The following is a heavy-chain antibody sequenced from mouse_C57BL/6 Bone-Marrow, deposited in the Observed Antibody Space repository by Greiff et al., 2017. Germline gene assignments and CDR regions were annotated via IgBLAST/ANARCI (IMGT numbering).Heavy chain of an antibody. J-gene: IGHJ4*01. CDR1: GFTFSSYG. CDR3: ASSMDY. CDR2: ISSGGSYT. Sequence: VQLQQSGGDLVKPGGSLKLSCAASGFTFSSYGMSWVRQTPDKRLEWVATISSGGSYTYYPDSVKGRFTISRDNAKNTLYLQMSSLKSEDTAMYYCASSMDYWGQGTSVTVSS. V-gene: IGHV5-6*01.